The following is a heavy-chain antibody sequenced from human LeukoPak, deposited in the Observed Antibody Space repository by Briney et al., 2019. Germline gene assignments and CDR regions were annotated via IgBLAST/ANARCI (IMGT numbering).Heavy chain of an antibody. V-gene: IGHV3-23*01. J-gene: IGHJ4*02. CDR3: AKSIVPWFGEADY. D-gene: IGHD3-10*01. CDR1: GFTFSSYA. Sequence: GGSLRLSCAVSGFTFSSYAMTWVRQAPGKGLEWVSSVSGSAGSTYYADSVKGRFTISRDNSKNTLYLQMNSLRAEDTAVYYCAKSIVPWFGEADYWGQGTLVTVSS. CDR2: VSGSAGST.